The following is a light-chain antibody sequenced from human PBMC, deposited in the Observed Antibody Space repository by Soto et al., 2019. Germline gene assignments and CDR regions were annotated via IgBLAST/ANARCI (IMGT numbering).Light chain of an antibody. CDR3: QQYGSSPRSIT. CDR1: QSVSSSY. J-gene: IGKJ5*01. V-gene: IGKV3-20*01. CDR2: GAS. Sequence: EIVLTQSPGTLSLSPGERATLSCRASQSVSSSYLAWYQQKPGQAPRLLIYGASSRATGIPDRFSGSGSGTDSTLTISRLEPEDFAVYYCQQYGSSPRSITFGQGTRLEIK.